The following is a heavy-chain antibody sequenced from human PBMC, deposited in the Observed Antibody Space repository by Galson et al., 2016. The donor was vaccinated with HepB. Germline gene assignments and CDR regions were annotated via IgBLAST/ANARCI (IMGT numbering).Heavy chain of an antibody. CDR3: ARGRRQDIGEVVAATPSFRGFFFDS. V-gene: IGHV4-34*01. Sequence: LSLTCVVSRKPFSAEPWTWVRPPPGKGLEWIGKASHIGFNYNPPIKSRATIYADTSQNHFSLQLTSVTAADTAVYYCARGRRQDIGEVVAATPSFRGFFFDSWGQGSLVTVSS. J-gene: IGHJ4*02. CDR1: RKPFSAEP. CDR2: ASHIGF. D-gene: IGHD2-15*01.